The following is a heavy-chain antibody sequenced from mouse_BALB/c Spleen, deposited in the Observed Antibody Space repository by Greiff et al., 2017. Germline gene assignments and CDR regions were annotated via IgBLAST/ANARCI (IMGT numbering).Heavy chain of an antibody. D-gene: IGHD2-2*01. CDR3: AAGGYPYAMDY. CDR2: ISSGSSTI. J-gene: IGHJ4*01. Sequence: EVMLVESGGGLVQPGGSRKLSCAASGFTFSSFGMHWVRQAPEKGLEWVAYISSGSSTIYYADTVKGRFTISRDNPKNTLFLQMTSLRSEDTAMYYCAAGGYPYAMDYWGQGTSVTVSS. CDR1: GFTFSSFG. V-gene: IGHV5-17*02.